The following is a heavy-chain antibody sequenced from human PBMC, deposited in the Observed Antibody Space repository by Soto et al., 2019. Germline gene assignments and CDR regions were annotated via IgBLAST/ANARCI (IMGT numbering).Heavy chain of an antibody. J-gene: IGHJ3*02. CDR2: ISAYNGNT. V-gene: IGHV1-18*01. CDR3: ARDGNYYYSSVPPGPHAFDI. CDR1: GYTFTSYG. D-gene: IGHD3-22*01. Sequence: ASVKVSCKASGYTFTSYGISWVRQAPGQGLEWMGWISAYNGNTNYAQKLQGRVTMTTDTSTSTAYMELRSLRSDDTAVYYCARDGNYYYSSVPPGPHAFDIWGQGTMGTVSS.